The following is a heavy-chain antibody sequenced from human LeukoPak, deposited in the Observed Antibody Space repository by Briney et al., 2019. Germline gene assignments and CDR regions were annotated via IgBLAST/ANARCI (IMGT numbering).Heavy chain of an antibody. D-gene: IGHD6-19*01. J-gene: IGHJ4*02. V-gene: IGHV4-59*08. CDR2: IYYSGST. Sequence: SETLSLTCTVSGGSISSYYWSWIRQPPGKGLEWVGFIYYSGSTNYNPSLNSRVTISIDTSKNQFSLNLNSVTAADTAVYYCARSASGWTVDYWGQGTLVTVSS. CDR1: GGSISSYY. CDR3: ARSASGWTVDY.